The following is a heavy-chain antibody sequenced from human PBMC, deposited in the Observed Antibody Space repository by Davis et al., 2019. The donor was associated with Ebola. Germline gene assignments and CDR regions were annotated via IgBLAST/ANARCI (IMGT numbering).Heavy chain of an antibody. D-gene: IGHD3-3*01. CDR1: GFTFNIFD. CDR2: VRSHGSDD. J-gene: IGHJ5*02. CDR3: ARQGWSGYSLRHWLDP. V-gene: IGHV3-30*02. Sequence: GESLKISCAASGFTFNIFDMHWVRQAPGRGLEWVAFVRSHGSDDHYADSVKGRFTISRDNSKNTLYLQMNSLRPEDTAVYYCARQGWSGYSLRHWLDPWGRGTLVTVSS.